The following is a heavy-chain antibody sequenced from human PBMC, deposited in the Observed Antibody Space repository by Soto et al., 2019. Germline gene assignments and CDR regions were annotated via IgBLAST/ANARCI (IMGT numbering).Heavy chain of an antibody. V-gene: IGHV3-33*01. CDR3: ARAPVWKGSSSWHVYYYGMDV. Sequence: GGSLRLSCAASGFTFSSYGMHWVRQAPGKGLEWVAVIWYDGSNKYYADSVKGRFTISRDNSKNTLYLQMNSLRAEDTAVYYCARAPVWKGSSSWHVYYYGMDVWGQGTTVTVSS. D-gene: IGHD6-13*01. J-gene: IGHJ6*02. CDR2: IWYDGSNK. CDR1: GFTFSSYG.